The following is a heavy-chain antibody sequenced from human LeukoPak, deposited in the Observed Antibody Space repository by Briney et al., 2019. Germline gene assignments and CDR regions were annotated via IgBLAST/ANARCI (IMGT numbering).Heavy chain of an antibody. CDR2: IYSGGNT. CDR3: AKDYAVGSLGS. D-gene: IGHD2-2*01. V-gene: IGHV3-53*01. CDR1: GFTVSSNS. J-gene: IGHJ4*02. Sequence: GGSLRLSCTASGFTVSSNSMSWVRQAPGKGLEWVSFIYSGGNTHYSDSVKGRFTISRDNSKNTLYLQMNSLRADDTAVYYCAKDYAVGSLGSWGQGTLVTVSS.